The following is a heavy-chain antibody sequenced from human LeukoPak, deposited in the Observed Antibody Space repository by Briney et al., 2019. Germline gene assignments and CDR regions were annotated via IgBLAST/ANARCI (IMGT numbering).Heavy chain of an antibody. V-gene: IGHV3-23*01. CDR1: GFKFSDYA. Sequence: GGSLRLSCAASGFKFSDYAMNWVRQAPGKGREWVSGMSGTGGTSYYADSAKGRFTISRDNSKSTLDLQMNSLRAEDTAVYYCAKWVPRSLESIYGMDVWGQGTTVIVSS. J-gene: IGHJ6*02. CDR2: MSGTGGTS. CDR3: AKWVPRSLESIYGMDV. D-gene: IGHD3-3*01.